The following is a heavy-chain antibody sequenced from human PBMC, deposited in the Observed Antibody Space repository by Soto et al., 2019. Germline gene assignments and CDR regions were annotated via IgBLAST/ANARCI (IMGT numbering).Heavy chain of an antibody. CDR2: IVVGSGNT. D-gene: IGHD5-18*01. J-gene: IGHJ4*02. Sequence: SVKVSCKASGFTFTSSAVQWVRQARGQRLEWIGWIVVGSGNTNYAQKFQERVTITRDMSTSTAYTELSSLRSEDTAVYYCAADELGVEMVTILGYWGQGTLVTVSS. CDR1: GFTFTSSA. V-gene: IGHV1-58*01. CDR3: AADELGVEMVTILGY.